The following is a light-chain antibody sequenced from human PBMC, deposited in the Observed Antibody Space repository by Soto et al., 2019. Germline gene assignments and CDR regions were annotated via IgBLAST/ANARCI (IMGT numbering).Light chain of an antibody. CDR2: GAS. CDR3: QHYGSSFT. V-gene: IGKV3-20*01. J-gene: IGKJ3*01. Sequence: DIVLPQSPGTLSLSPGERATLSCRASHSGSSSYLAWYQQKPGQAPRLLIYGASSGATGIPDGFSGRGSGTKFASTISRREPEVYAVDYCQHYGSSFTCGPGTKVDSK. CDR1: HSGSSSY.